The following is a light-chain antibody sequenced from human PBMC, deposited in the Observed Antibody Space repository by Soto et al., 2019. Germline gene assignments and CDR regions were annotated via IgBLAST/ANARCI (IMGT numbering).Light chain of an antibody. Sequence: EVVLTQSPVPLSLSPGERATLSCRASQSFRGLLAWYQQKPGQAPRLLIYDAYNRATGIPPRFSGSGSGTDFTLTISSLQPEDFASYYCQQSYSTPPTFGQGTKVDI. CDR1: QSFRGL. J-gene: IGKJ1*01. CDR2: DAY. V-gene: IGKV3-11*01. CDR3: QQSYSTPPT.